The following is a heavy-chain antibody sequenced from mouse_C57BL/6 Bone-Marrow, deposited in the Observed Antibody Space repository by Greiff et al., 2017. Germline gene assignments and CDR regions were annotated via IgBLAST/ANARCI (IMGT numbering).Heavy chain of an antibody. V-gene: IGHV1-81*01. D-gene: IGHD1-1*01. CDR1: GYTFTSYG. J-gene: IGHJ4*01. Sequence: QVHVKQSGAELARPGASVKLSCTASGYTFTSYGISWVKQRPGQGLEWIGEIYPRSGNPYYNEKFKGKATLTADKSSSTAYMELRSLTSEDSAVYFCARGGLRMDYWGQGTSVTVSS. CDR3: ARGGLRMDY. CDR2: IYPRSGNP.